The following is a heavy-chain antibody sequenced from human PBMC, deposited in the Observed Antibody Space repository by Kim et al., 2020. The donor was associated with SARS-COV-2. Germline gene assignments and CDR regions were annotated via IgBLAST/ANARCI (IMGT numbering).Heavy chain of an antibody. V-gene: IGHV1-69*13. CDR1: GGTFSSYA. CDR3: ARDVVGGEWEHEDYFDY. Sequence: SVKVSCKASGGTFSSYAISWVRQAPGQGLEWMGGIIPIFGTANYAQKFQGRVTITADESTSTAYMELSSLRSEDTAVYYCARDVVGGEWEHEDYFDYWGQGTLVTVSS. CDR2: IIPIFGTA. D-gene: IGHD1-26*01. J-gene: IGHJ4*02.